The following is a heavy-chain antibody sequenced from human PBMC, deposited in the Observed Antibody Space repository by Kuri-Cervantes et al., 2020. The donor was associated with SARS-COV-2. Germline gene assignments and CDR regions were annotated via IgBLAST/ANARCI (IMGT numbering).Heavy chain of an antibody. V-gene: IGHV4-34*01. D-gene: IGHD2-2*01. CDR2: INHSGST. CDR3: ASRRQYPLNWFDP. Sequence: SETLSLTCAVYGGSFSGYYWSWIRQPPGKGLEWIGEINHSGSTNYNPSLKSRVTISVDTSKNQFSLKLSSVTAADTAVYYCASRRQYPLNWFDPWGQGTLVTVSS. CDR1: GGSFSGYY. J-gene: IGHJ5*02.